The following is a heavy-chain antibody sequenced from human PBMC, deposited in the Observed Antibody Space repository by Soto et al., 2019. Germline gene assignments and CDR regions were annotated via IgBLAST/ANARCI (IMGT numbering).Heavy chain of an antibody. Sequence: QPGGSLRLSCAASGFTFSSYWMHWVRQAPGKGLVWVSRINSDGSSTSYADSVKGRFTISRDNAKNTLYLQMNSLRAEDTAVYYCARISRQLTVTTYFDYWGQGTLVTVSS. D-gene: IGHD4-17*01. V-gene: IGHV3-74*01. CDR3: ARISRQLTVTTYFDY. CDR1: GFTFSSYW. CDR2: INSDGSST. J-gene: IGHJ4*02.